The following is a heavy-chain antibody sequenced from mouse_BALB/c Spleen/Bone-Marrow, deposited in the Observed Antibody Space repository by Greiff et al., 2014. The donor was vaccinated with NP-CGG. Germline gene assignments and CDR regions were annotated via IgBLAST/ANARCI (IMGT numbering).Heavy chain of an antibody. Sequence: VQLKASGAELVKPGASVKLSCTASGFNIKDTYMHWVKQRPEQGLEWIGRIDPANGNTKYDPKFQGKATITADTSSNTAYLQLSSLTSEDTAVYYCATYYYGSSWGFAYWGQGTLVTVSA. V-gene: IGHV14-3*02. CDR3: ATYYYGSSWGFAY. D-gene: IGHD1-1*01. J-gene: IGHJ3*01. CDR1: GFNIKDTY. CDR2: IDPANGNT.